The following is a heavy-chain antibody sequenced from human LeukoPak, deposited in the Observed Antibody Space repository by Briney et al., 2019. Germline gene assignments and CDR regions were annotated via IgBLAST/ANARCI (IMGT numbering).Heavy chain of an antibody. D-gene: IGHD3-10*01. CDR2: IQYSGST. CDR3: ARGDRRAADRGLIVFDI. V-gene: IGHV4-59*12. J-gene: IGHJ3*02. Sequence: PSETLSLTCTVSGGSISIYYWNWIRQPPGKGLEWIGNIQYSGSTNYNPSLKSRVTMSVDTSKNQFSLKLTSVTAADTAVYYCARGDRRAADRGLIVFDIWGQGTMVTVSS. CDR1: GGSISIYY.